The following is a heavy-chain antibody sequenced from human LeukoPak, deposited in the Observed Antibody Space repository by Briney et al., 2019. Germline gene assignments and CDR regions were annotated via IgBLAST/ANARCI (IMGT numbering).Heavy chain of an antibody. J-gene: IGHJ3*02. D-gene: IGHD6-19*01. CDR2: INGDGSST. CDR1: GFTFSGYW. CDR3: ARGGWTGAFDI. Sequence: GGSLRLSCAASGFTFSGYWMHWVRQAPGKGLVWVSRINGDGSSTTHADSVKGRFTISRDNAKNTLYLQMNSLRAEDTAVYYCARGGWTGAFDIWGQGTMVTASS. V-gene: IGHV3-74*01.